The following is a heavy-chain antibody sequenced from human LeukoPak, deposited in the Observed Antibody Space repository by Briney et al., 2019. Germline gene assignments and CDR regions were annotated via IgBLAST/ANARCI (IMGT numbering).Heavy chain of an antibody. J-gene: IGHJ5*02. CDR1: GYTFTSYN. CDR3: ARDNRRNWFDP. V-gene: IGHV1-46*01. CDR2: INPSGGSA. Sequence: GASVKVSCKAPGYTFTSYNIHWVRQAPGQGLEWMGIINPSGGSASYAQKLQGRVTMTRDMSTSTVYMELSSLRSEDTAVYYCARDNRRNWFDPWGQGTLVTVSS. D-gene: IGHD2/OR15-2a*01.